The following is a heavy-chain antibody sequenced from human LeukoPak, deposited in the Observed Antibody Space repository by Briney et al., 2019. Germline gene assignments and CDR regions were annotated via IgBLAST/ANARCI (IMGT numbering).Heavy chain of an antibody. J-gene: IGHJ4*02. D-gene: IGHD3-10*01. Sequence: GGSLRLSCAASGFSFSSYTMTWVRQAPGKGLEWVSSITTSSRYIYYADSVKGRFTISRDNAKNSLFLRMDSLRAEDTALYYCARDPDSGQWGPGTLVTVSS. CDR3: ARDPDSGQ. V-gene: IGHV3-21*01. CDR2: ITTSSRYI. CDR1: GFSFSSYT.